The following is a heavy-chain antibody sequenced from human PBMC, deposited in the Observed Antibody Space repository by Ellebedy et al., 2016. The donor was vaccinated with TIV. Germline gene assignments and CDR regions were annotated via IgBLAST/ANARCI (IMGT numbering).Heavy chain of an antibody. V-gene: IGHV3-11*01. Sequence: GESLKISCAASGFTFTDFFMTWVRQAPGKGLEWLSYMSVTGQTIFYADAVKGRFTISRDNAKNSLFLQMNNLRAEDTAVYFCARHTTMAYLFDYWGQGALVTVSS. CDR2: MSVTGQTI. CDR1: GFTFTDFF. J-gene: IGHJ4*02. D-gene: IGHD1-1*01. CDR3: ARHTTMAYLFDY.